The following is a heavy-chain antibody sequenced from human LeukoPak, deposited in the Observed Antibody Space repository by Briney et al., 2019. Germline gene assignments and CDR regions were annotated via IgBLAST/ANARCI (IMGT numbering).Heavy chain of an antibody. CDR3: ARAESDWKPRYNL. D-gene: IGHD1-1*01. Sequence: SETLSLTCTVSGGSISAHYWNWIRQPPGKGLEWIGYVQYTGISNYHPSLKSRVTMSVDTSKKQLSLRLSSVTAADTAVYYCARAESDWKPRYNLWGQGTLVAVSS. CDR2: VQYTGIS. CDR1: GGSISAHY. J-gene: IGHJ4*02. V-gene: IGHV4-59*11.